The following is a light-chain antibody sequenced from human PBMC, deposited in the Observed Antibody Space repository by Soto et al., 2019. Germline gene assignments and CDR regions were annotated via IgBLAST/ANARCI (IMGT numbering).Light chain of an antibody. CDR2: RNN. CDR1: SSNIGSNY. Sequence: QPVLTQPTSASGTPGQRVTISCSGSSSNIGSNYVYWYQQLPGTAPKLLIYRNNQRPSGVPDRFSGSKSGTSASLAISGLRSEDEADYYCAAWDDSLSVVFGGGTKVTVL. CDR3: AAWDDSLSVV. V-gene: IGLV1-47*01. J-gene: IGLJ2*01.